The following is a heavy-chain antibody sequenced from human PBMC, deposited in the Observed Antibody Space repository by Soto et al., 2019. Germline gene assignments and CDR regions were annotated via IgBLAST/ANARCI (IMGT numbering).Heavy chain of an antibody. CDR2: IDYRGNT. J-gene: IGHJ1*01. CDR1: GGSFSGFS. D-gene: IGHD5-12*01. Sequence: QVQLRQWGAGLLKPSETLSLTCAVYGGSFSGFSWNWLRQSPGTGLQWMGEIDYRGNTNYNPSVKSRTTLSVDASKNQYSLKLSSVTAADTAIYYGARARKSGDHSLGLEHWGQGNQVFVS. V-gene: IGHV4-34*01. CDR3: ARARKSGDHSLGLEH.